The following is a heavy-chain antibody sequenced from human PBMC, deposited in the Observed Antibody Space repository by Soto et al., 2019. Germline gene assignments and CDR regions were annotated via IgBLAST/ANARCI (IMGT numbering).Heavy chain of an antibody. D-gene: IGHD3-3*01. Sequence: QVQLQQWGAGLLKPSETLSLTCAVYGGSFSGYYWSWIRQPPGKGLEWIGEINHSGSTNYNPSLKSRVTISVDTSKNQFSLKLSSVTAADTAVYYCASASIFGVVIGFDPWGQGTLVTVSS. V-gene: IGHV4-34*01. CDR2: INHSGST. CDR3: ASASIFGVVIGFDP. J-gene: IGHJ5*02. CDR1: GGSFSGYY.